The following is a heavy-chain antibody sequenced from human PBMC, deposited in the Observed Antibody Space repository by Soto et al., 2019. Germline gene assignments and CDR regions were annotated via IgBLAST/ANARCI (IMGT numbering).Heavy chain of an antibody. J-gene: IGHJ4*02. CDR2: SYPGDSDT. CDR1: GYSFVSYL. Sequence: PGGSLKISFRDSGYSFVSYLIAWVRQMPGKGLEWMGSSYPGDSDTTYRPSIQGQVTISADKSLNTFWLGWNTLKASDTAMYYCAKTDGYEVEYWGQGTQVTVSS. CDR3: AKTDGYEVEY. V-gene: IGHV5-51*01. D-gene: IGHD5-18*01.